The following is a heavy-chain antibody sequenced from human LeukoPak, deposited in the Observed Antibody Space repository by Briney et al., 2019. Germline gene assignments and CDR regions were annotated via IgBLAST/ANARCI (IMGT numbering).Heavy chain of an antibody. V-gene: IGHV4-34*01. D-gene: IGHD6-13*01. CDR1: GGSFSGYY. Sequence: SETLSLTCAVYGGSFSGYYWSWIRQPPGEGLEWIGEINHSGSTNYNPSLKSRVTISVDTSKNQFSLKLSSVTAADTAVYYCARLGEGSSWYFDYWGQGTLVTVSS. J-gene: IGHJ4*02. CDR3: ARLGEGSSWYFDY. CDR2: INHSGST.